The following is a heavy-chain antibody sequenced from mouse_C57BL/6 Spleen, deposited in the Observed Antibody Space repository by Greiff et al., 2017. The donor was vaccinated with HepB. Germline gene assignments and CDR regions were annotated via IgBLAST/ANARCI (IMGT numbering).Heavy chain of an antibody. D-gene: IGHD1-1*01. V-gene: IGHV1-42*01. J-gene: IGHJ3*01. CDR3: ARSEIYYYGSSPFAY. CDR1: GYSFTGYY. CDR2: INPSTGGT. Sequence: EVHLVESGPELVKPGASVKISCKASGYSFTGYYMNWVKQSPEKSLEWIGEINPSTGGTTYNQKFKAKATLTVDKSSSTAYMQLKSLTSEDSAVYYCARSEIYYYGSSPFAYWGQGTLVTVSA.